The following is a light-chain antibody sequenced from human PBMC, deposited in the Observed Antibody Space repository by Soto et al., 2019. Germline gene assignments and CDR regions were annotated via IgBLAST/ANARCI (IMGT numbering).Light chain of an antibody. Sequence: EIVLTQSPGTLSLSPGERATLSCRASQSVNTNYLAWYQQKSGQAPRLLIYGASSRATGIPARFSGSGSGTDFTLTISRQEPEDFEAYFCQQYGSSPITFGQGTRLEIK. J-gene: IGKJ5*01. CDR2: GAS. CDR1: QSVNTNY. V-gene: IGKV3-20*01. CDR3: QQYGSSPIT.